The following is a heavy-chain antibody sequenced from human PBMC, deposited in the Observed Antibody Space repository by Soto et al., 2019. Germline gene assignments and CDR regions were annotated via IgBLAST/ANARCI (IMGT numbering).Heavy chain of an antibody. CDR3: VRSGDNYNLLDY. V-gene: IGHV3-11*06. J-gene: IGHJ4*02. Sequence: GVSLRLSCAASGFTFSDHYMSWIRQAPGKGLEWIGYSSNSGSFTRYADSVKGRFSISRDNAKNSLYLQINSLRGDDTAIYYCVRSGDNYNLLDYWGQGTPVTVYS. CDR2: SSNSGSFT. CDR1: GFTFSDHY. D-gene: IGHD1-1*01.